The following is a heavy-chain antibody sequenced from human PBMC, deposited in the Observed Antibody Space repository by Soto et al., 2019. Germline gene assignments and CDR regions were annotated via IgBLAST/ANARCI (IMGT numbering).Heavy chain of an antibody. CDR1: GGTFSSYA. D-gene: IGHD2-15*01. V-gene: IGHV1-69*05. CDR3: AGRDGVGFDY. Sequence: SVKVSCKGSGGTFSSYAISWVRQAPGQGLEWMGGIIPIFGTANYAQKFQGRVTITTDESTSTAYMEMSSLRFEDTAVYYCAGRDGVGFDYWGQGTLVTVSS. CDR2: IIPIFGTA. J-gene: IGHJ4*02.